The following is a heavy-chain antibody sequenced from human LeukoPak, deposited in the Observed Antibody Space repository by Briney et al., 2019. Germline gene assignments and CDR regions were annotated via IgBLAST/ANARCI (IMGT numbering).Heavy chain of an antibody. Sequence: GGSLRLSCAASGFSFSFSNMNWVRQAPGKGLEWVSAISGSGGSTYYADSVKGRFTISRDNSKNTLYLQINRLRAEDTAVYYCAKGGAVSSKSITMIRGTRRYYYYMDVWGKGTTVTISS. CDR3: AKGGAVSSKSITMIRGTRRYYYYMDV. J-gene: IGHJ6*03. CDR2: ISGSGGST. V-gene: IGHV3-23*01. CDR1: GFSFSFSN. D-gene: IGHD3-10*01.